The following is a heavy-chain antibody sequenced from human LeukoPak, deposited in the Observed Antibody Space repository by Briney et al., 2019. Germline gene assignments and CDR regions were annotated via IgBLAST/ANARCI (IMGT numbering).Heavy chain of an antibody. CDR1: GGSFSVYY. CDR2: INHSGST. V-gene: IGHV4-34*01. J-gene: IGHJ4*02. D-gene: IGHD3-16*02. Sequence: SETLSLTCAVYGGSFSVYYWSWIRQPPGKGLEWIGEINHSGSTNYNPSLKSRVTISVDTSKNQFSLKLSSVTAADTAVYYCARIRRDYDYVWGSYRPSYYFDYWGQGTLVTVSS. CDR3: ARIRRDYDYVWGSYRPSYYFDY.